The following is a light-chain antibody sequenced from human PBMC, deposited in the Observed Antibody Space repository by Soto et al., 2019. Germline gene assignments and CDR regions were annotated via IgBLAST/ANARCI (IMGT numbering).Light chain of an antibody. CDR3: QSYDSSLSAVV. V-gene: IGLV1-40*01. CDR2: DNI. J-gene: IGLJ2*01. Sequence: QSVLTQPPSVSGSPGQRVTISCIGGSSNIGAGYDVHWYQQLPGTAPKLLIYDNINRPSGVPDRFSASRSGTSASLAITGRQTEDEADDYCQSYDSSLSAVVFGGGTKLTVL. CDR1: SSNIGAGYD.